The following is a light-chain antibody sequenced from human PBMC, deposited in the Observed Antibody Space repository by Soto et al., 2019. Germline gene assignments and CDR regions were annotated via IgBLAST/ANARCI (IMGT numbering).Light chain of an antibody. Sequence: EIVLTQSPATLSLSPGERATLSCRACYSFSYYLVLYQQKPGQAPRLLIYDASNRVTVIPARFSGGGSVTVFTLIIISLEPEYFAVYYCQQRSNWPRTFGQGTKVDIK. J-gene: IGKJ1*01. V-gene: IGKV3-11*01. CDR2: DAS. CDR1: YSFSYY. CDR3: QQRSNWPRT.